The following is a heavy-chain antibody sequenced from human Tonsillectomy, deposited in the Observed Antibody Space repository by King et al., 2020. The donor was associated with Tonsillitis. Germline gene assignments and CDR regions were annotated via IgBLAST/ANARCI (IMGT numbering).Heavy chain of an antibody. CDR1: GFTFSSYS. Sequence: VQLVESGGGLVKPGGSPRLSCAASGFTFSSYSMNWVRQAPGKGLEWVSSISSSSSYIYYADSVKGRFTISRDNAKNSLYLQMNSLRAEDTAVYYCASQALYYYDSSGYWAALDYWGQGTLVTVSS. CDR3: ASQALYYYDSSGYWAALDY. D-gene: IGHD3-22*01. J-gene: IGHJ4*02. CDR2: ISSSSSYI. V-gene: IGHV3-21*01.